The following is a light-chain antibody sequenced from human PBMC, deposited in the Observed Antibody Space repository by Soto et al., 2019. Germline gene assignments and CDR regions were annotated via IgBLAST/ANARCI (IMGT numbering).Light chain of an antibody. CDR2: TTS. J-gene: IGKJ2*01. CDR3: LQHNSYPHS. Sequence: IQMPQSPSSLSASVGDRVTITCRASQSIISYLNWYQQKPGTAPKLLSTTTSTVQSGVPSRFSGSGSGTEFPLTISSLQPEDFATDYCLQHNSYPHSFGQGTKLEIK. V-gene: IGKV1-17*01. CDR1: QSIISY.